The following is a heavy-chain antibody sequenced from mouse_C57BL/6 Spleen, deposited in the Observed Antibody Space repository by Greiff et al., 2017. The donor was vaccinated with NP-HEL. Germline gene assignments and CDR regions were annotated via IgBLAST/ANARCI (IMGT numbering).Heavy chain of an antibody. J-gene: IGHJ2*01. D-gene: IGHD3-2*02. V-gene: IGHV1-81*01. CDR3: ARSGSNYFDY. CDR2: IYPRSGNT. Sequence: QVQLKESGAELARPGASVKLSCKASGYTFTSYGISWVKQRTGQGLEWIGEIYPRSGNTYYNEKFKGKATLTADKSSSTAYMELRSLTSEDSAVYFCARSGSNYFDYWGQGTTLTVSS. CDR1: GYTFTSYG.